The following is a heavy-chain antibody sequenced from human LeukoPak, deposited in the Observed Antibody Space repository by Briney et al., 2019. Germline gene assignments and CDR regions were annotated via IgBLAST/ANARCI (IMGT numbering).Heavy chain of an antibody. CDR3: AKEYSGYDFDY. V-gene: IGHV3-23*01. J-gene: IGHJ4*02. CDR2: TSGSGVNS. D-gene: IGHD5-12*01. Sequence: GGSLRLSCAASGFTLRSYDMSWVRQAPGKGLEWVAATSGSGVNSYYADSVRGRFTISRNNSQNTLYLQMDSLRAEDTALYYCAKEYSGYDFDYWGQGTLVTVSS. CDR1: GFTLRSYD.